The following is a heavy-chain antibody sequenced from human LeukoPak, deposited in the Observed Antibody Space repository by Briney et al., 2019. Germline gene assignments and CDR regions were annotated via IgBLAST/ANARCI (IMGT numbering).Heavy chain of an antibody. Sequence: PGGSLRLSCAASGFTFSSYEMNWVRQAPGKGLEWVPYISSSGSTIYYADSVKGRFTISRDNAKNSLYLQMNSLRAEDTAVYYCACIAASRYYFDYWGQGTLVTVSS. CDR3: ACIAASRYYFDY. J-gene: IGHJ4*02. CDR1: GFTFSSYE. CDR2: ISSSGSTI. D-gene: IGHD6-6*01. V-gene: IGHV3-48*03.